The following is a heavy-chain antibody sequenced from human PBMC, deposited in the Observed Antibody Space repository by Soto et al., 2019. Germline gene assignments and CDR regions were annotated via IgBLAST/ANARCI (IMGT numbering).Heavy chain of an antibody. CDR1: RLTFSGYW. V-gene: IGHV3-7*01. CDR2: IKHHGSEE. J-gene: IGHJ6*04. CDR3: VRDWDV. Sequence: EEPLVESGGGLVQPGGSLRLSCGASRLTFSGYWMSWVRQAPGKGLEWVANIKHHGSEEHYVDSVKGRFTISRDDAKNSVFLQMNSLRPEDTAVYHCVRDWDVWGKGTTVTVSS.